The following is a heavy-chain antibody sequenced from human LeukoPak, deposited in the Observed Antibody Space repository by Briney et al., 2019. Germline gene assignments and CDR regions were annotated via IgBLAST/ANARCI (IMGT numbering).Heavy chain of an antibody. CDR3: AREWGSSSGRAFDI. D-gene: IGHD6-6*01. CDR2: MNPNSGNT. Sequence: ASVKVSCKASGYTFTSYDINWVRQATGQGLEWMGWMNPNSGNTGYAQKFQGRVTITRNTSISTAYMELSSLRSEDTAVYYCAREWGSSSGRAFDIWGQGTMVTVSS. V-gene: IGHV1-8*03. CDR1: GYTFTSYD. J-gene: IGHJ3*02.